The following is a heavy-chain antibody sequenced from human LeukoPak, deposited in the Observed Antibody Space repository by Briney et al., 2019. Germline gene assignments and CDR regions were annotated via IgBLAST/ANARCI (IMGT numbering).Heavy chain of an antibody. J-gene: IGHJ4*02. V-gene: IGHV3-23*01. CDR2: ISGSGDST. CDR3: AKGPLYDF. Sequence: PGGSLRLSCAASGFTFSSYWMSWFRQASGKGLDWVSAISGSGDSTYSADSVKGRFTISRDNSKNTLYLQMNCLRAEDTAVYYCAKGPLYDFWGQGTLVTVSS. CDR1: GFTFSSYW.